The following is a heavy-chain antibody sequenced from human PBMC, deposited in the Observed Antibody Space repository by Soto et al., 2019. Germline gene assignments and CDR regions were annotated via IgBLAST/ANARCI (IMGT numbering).Heavy chain of an antibody. D-gene: IGHD3-9*01. CDR3: ARDHYDVLTGYALDASDV. Sequence: ASVKVSCKASGYTFTGYYMHWVRQAPGQGLEWMGWINPNSGGTNYAQKFQGRVTMTTDTSTSTVHMELRSLRSDDTAVYYCARDHYDVLTGYALDASDVWGQGTMVTVSS. CDR2: INPNSGGT. V-gene: IGHV1-2*02. J-gene: IGHJ3*01. CDR1: GYTFTGYY.